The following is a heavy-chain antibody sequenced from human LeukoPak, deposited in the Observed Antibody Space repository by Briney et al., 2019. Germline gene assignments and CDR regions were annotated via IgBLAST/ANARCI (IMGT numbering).Heavy chain of an antibody. Sequence: ASVKVSCKASGYTFTSYGISWVRQAPGQGLEWMGWISAYNGNTNYAQKLQGRVTMTTDTSTSTAYMELRSLRSDDTAVYYCARLHYYDSSGRRGSFDYWGQGTLVTVSS. CDR3: ARLHYYDSSGRRGSFDY. D-gene: IGHD3-22*01. V-gene: IGHV1-18*01. CDR2: ISAYNGNT. J-gene: IGHJ4*02. CDR1: GYTFTSYG.